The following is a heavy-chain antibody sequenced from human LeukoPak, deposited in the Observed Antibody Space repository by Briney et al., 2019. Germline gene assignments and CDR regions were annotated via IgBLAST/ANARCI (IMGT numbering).Heavy chain of an antibody. V-gene: IGHV3-7*01. Sequence: GGSLRLSCAASGFTFSSYWMSWVRQAPGKGLEWVAIIKQDGGEKNCVDSVKGRFTISRDNAKNSLYLQMNSLRAEDTAVYYCAKEARTRPFDYWGQGTLVTVSS. CDR3: AKEARTRPFDY. D-gene: IGHD6-6*01. J-gene: IGHJ4*02. CDR1: GFTFSSYW. CDR2: IKQDGGEK.